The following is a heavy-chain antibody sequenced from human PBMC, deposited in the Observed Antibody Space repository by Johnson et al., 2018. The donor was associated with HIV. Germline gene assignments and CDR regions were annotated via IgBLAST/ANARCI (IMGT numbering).Heavy chain of an antibody. CDR1: GFTFSNAW. V-gene: IGHV3-15*01. Sequence: VQLVESGGGLVKPGGSLRLSCAASGFTFSNAWMSWVRQAPGKGLEWVGRIKSKTDGGTTDYAAPVKGRFTISRDDSKNTLYLQMNSLRDEATALYYCARELVYCGGDCHDAFDIWGQGTMVTVSS. CDR2: IKSKTDGGTT. D-gene: IGHD2-21*02. CDR3: ARELVYCGGDCHDAFDI. J-gene: IGHJ3*02.